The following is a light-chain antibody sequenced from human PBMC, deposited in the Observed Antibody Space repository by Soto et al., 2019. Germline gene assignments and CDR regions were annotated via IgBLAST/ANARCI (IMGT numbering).Light chain of an antibody. V-gene: IGLV2-14*01. CDR3: SSYTSSSTLV. Sequence: QSALTQPASVSGSPGQSITISCTGTSSDVGSYNYVSWYQQHPGKAPKFMIFDVNNRPSGVSNRFSGSKSGNTASLTISGLQPEDEADYYCSSYTSSSTLVFGGGTKLTVL. J-gene: IGLJ2*01. CDR2: DVN. CDR1: SSDVGSYNY.